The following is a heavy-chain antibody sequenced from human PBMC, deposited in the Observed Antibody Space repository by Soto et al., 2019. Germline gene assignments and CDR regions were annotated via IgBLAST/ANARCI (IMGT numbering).Heavy chain of an antibody. CDR3: TLSSWPAETFDL. D-gene: IGHD6-13*01. CDR2: IPPMLDIT. J-gene: IGHJ3*01. Sequence: QVQLVQSGAEVKKPGSSVKVSCKASGGTFSTYTIIWVRQAPGQGLEWMGRIPPMLDITNSPQRFQGRVTITADKSTSTASLELSILRSQDTAVHYCTLSSWPAETFDLWGRGTMVTVSS. CDR1: GGTFSTYT. V-gene: IGHV1-69*02.